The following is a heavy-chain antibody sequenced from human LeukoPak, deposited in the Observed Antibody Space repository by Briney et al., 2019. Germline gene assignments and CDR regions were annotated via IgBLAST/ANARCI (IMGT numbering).Heavy chain of an antibody. V-gene: IGHV3-7*03. CDR2: ILPDGSQK. CDR1: DFTFDFYW. D-gene: IGHD4-23*01. Sequence: GGSLRLSCVASDFTFDFYWMTWVRQAPGKGLEWLANILPDGSQKYYVDSVKGRFTISRDNSKNTLYLQVNSLRAEDTALYYCARRGDGGRSFDYWGQGTLVTVSS. J-gene: IGHJ4*02. CDR3: ARRGDGGRSFDY.